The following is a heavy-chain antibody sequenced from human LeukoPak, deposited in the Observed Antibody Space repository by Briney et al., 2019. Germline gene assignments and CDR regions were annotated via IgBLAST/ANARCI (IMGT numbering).Heavy chain of an antibody. V-gene: IGHV4-30-2*01. CDR1: GGSISSGGYY. D-gene: IGHD2-2*01. Sequence: PSETLSLTCTVSGGSISSGGYYWSWIRQPPGMGLEWIGYIYHSGSTYYNPSLKSRVTISVDRSKNQFSLKLSSVTAADTAVYYCARYQPRHYYYYMDVWGKGTTVTVSS. J-gene: IGHJ6*03. CDR2: IYHSGST. CDR3: ARYQPRHYYYYMDV.